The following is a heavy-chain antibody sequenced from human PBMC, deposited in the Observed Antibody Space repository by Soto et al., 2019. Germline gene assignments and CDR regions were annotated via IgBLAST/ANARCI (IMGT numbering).Heavy chain of an antibody. CDR3: ARTAYGDYIEYYMDV. J-gene: IGHJ6*03. CDR2: IYPGDSDT. CDR1: GYSFTSYW. V-gene: IGHV5-51*01. D-gene: IGHD4-17*01. Sequence: GESLKISCKGSGYSFTSYWIGWVRQMPGKGLEWMGIIYPGDSDTRYSPSFQGQVTISADKSISTAYLQWSSLKASDTAMYYCARTAYGDYIEYYMDVWGQGTTVTVSS.